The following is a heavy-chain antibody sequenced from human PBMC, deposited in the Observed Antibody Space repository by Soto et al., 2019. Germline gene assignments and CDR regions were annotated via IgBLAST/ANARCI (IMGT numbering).Heavy chain of an antibody. CDR3: ARDLNYYGSSGYDY. CDR1: GFTFSSYG. V-gene: IGHV3-33*01. CDR2: IWYDGSNK. J-gene: IGHJ4*02. Sequence: GGSLRLSCAASGFTFSSYGMHWVRQAPGKGLEWVAVIWYDGSNKYYADSVKGRFTISRDNSKNTLYLQMNSLRAEDTAVYYCARDLNYYGSSGYDYWGQGTLVTVSS. D-gene: IGHD3-22*01.